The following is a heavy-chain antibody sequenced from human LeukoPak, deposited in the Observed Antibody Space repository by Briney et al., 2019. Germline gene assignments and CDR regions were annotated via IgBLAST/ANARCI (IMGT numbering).Heavy chain of an antibody. CDR1: GGSISSGSYY. D-gene: IGHD1-26*01. J-gene: IGHJ6*03. CDR3: ARGARLNFYYMDV. V-gene: IGHV4-39*01. CDR2: IYYSGST. Sequence: SSETLSLTCTVSGGSISSGSYYWGWIRQPPGKGLEWIGSIYYSGSTYYNPSLKSRVTISVDTSKNQFSLKLSPVTAADTAVYYCARGARLNFYYMDVWGKGSTVTVSS.